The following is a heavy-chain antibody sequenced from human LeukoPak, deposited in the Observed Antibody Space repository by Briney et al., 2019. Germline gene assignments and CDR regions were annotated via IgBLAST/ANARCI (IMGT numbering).Heavy chain of an antibody. CDR3: AKIVADILTGNNWFDP. CDR2: IDYDGGSG. Sequence: PGGSLRLSCTVSGFTLSSYEMSWIRQAPGKGLEWVSSIDYDGGSGHYADSVKGRFTISRDNSKNTLYLQMNSLRAEDTAVYYCAKIVADILTGNNWFDPWGQGTLVTVSS. J-gene: IGHJ5*02. V-gene: IGHV3-23*01. D-gene: IGHD3-9*01. CDR1: GFTLSSYE.